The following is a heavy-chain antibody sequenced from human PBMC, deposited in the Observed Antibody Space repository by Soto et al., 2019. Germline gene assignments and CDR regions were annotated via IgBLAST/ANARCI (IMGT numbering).Heavy chain of an antibody. D-gene: IGHD6-13*01. CDR2: IKSKTDGGTT. Sequence: GGSLRLSWAASGFTFSNAWMSWVRQAPGKGLEWVGRIKSKTDGGTTDYAAPVKGRFTISRDDSKNTLYLQMNSLKTEDTAVYYCTTEAYSSRGLGSFDYWGQGTLVTVSS. J-gene: IGHJ4*02. V-gene: IGHV3-15*01. CDR3: TTEAYSSRGLGSFDY. CDR1: GFTFSNAW.